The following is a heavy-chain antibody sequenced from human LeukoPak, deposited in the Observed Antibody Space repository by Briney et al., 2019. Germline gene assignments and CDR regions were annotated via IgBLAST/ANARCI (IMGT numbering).Heavy chain of an antibody. CDR3: ARAIGSGSRHSTFDY. D-gene: IGHD3-10*01. V-gene: IGHV4-34*01. CDR2: INHSGST. Sequence: PSETLSLTCAVYGGSFSGYYWSWIRQPPGKGLEWIGEINHSGSTNYNPSLKSRVTISVDTSKNRFSLKLSSVTAADTAVYYCARAIGSGSRHSTFDYWGQGTLVTVSS. J-gene: IGHJ4*02. CDR1: GGSFSGYY.